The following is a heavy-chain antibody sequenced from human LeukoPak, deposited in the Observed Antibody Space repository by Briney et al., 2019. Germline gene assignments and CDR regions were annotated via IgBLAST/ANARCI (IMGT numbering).Heavy chain of an antibody. Sequence: GGSLRLSCAASGFTFSNAWMNRVRQAPGKGLEWVGRIKSKTDGGTTDYAAPVKGRFTISRDDSKNTLYLQMNSLKTEDTAVYYCTTALYDILTGYYYGMDVWGQGTTVTVSS. CDR3: TTALYDILTGYYYGMDV. CDR1: GFTFSNAW. J-gene: IGHJ6*02. CDR2: IKSKTDGGTT. D-gene: IGHD3-9*01. V-gene: IGHV3-15*07.